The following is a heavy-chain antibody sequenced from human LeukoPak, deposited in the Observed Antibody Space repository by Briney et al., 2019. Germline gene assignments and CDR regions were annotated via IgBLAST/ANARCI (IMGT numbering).Heavy chain of an antibody. CDR3: ARSWDARLNFDY. Sequence: GGSLRLSCEASGFSFSNYEMNWVRQAPGKGLEWVSVIHSGGSTYYADSVKGRFTISRDNSKNTVNLQMNDLRAEDTAVYYCARSWDARLNFDYWGQGILVTVSS. J-gene: IGHJ4*02. CDR2: IHSGGST. CDR1: GFSFSNYE. V-gene: IGHV3-66*02. D-gene: IGHD1-26*01.